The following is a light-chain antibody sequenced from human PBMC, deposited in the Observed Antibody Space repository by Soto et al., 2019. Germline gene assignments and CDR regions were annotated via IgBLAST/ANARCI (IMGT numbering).Light chain of an antibody. Sequence: DNQLTQSPSSISASVGDRGTSTCRASQAVNSWLAWFQQKPGMAPKLVIYDVSSLQSGVPSRFSGSGSGTEFTLTISSLQPEDFATYYCQQSNNHPISFGQGTRLEIK. CDR1: QAVNSW. CDR3: QQSNNHPIS. J-gene: IGKJ5*01. V-gene: IGKV1-12*01. CDR2: DVS.